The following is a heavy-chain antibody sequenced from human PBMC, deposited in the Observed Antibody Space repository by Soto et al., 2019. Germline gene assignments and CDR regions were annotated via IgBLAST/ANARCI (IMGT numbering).Heavy chain of an antibody. CDR1: GFTFSSYA. Sequence: QVQLVESGGGVVQPGRSLRLSCAASGFTFSSYAMHWVRQAPGKGLEWVAVISYDGSNKYYADSVQGRFTISRDNSKNTLYLQMNSLRAEDTAVYYCARDGGNTALDYWGQGTLVTVSS. CDR2: ISYDGSNK. V-gene: IGHV3-30-3*01. CDR3: ARDGGNTALDY. D-gene: IGHD5-18*01. J-gene: IGHJ4*02.